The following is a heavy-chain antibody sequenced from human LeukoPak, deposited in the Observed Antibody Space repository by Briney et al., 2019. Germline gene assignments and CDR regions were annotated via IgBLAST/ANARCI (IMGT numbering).Heavy chain of an antibody. CDR1: GFSFDEYG. CDR2: INWNGGNT. J-gene: IGHJ4*01. D-gene: IGHD2/OR15-2a*01. CDR3: ARGGDSTSPDY. Sequence: PGGSLRLSCAASGFSFDEYGMAWVRQPPGKGLEWVSAINWNGGNTEYTDSVKGRFTISRDNAKNSLYLQMNRLRVEDTAFYYCARGGDSTSPDYWGQGTLVTVSS. V-gene: IGHV3-20*04.